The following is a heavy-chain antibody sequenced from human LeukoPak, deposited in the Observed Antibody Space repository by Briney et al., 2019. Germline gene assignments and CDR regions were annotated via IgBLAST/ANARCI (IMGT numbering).Heavy chain of an antibody. J-gene: IGHJ4*02. V-gene: IGHV4-59*01. CDR3: ARVTGYVMEDYFDY. D-gene: IGHD6-13*01. Sequence: SETLSLTCTVSGGSFSSYYWSWIRQPPGKGLEWNGYIYYSGSTNYNPSLKSRVTISVDTSKNQFSLRLSSVTAADTAVYYCARVTGYVMEDYFDYWGQGTLVTVSS. CDR2: IYYSGST. CDR1: GGSFSSYY.